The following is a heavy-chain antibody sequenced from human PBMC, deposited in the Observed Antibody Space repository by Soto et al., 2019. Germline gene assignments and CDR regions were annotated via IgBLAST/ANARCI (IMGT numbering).Heavy chain of an antibody. Sequence: ASETLSLTCAVSGDSISTGYCWTWVRQPPGKGLEWIGEIYHSGSTNYSPSLRSRVTISVEKSKNQFSLRVNSVTAADTAMYYCATSRKIVDNWFDPWGQGTLVTVSS. J-gene: IGHJ5*02. V-gene: IGHV4-4*02. CDR2: IYHSGST. CDR3: ATSRKIVDNWFDP. CDR1: GDSISTGYC. D-gene: IGHD3-22*01.